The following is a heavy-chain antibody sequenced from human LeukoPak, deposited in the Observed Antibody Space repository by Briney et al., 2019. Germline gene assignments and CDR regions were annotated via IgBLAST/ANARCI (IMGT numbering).Heavy chain of an antibody. Sequence: PSETLSLTCTVSGGSISSYYWSWIRQPPGKGLEWIGYIYYSGSTNYNPSLKSRVTISVDTSKNQFSLKLSSVTAADTAVYYCARDGGRATIFGVPLWTFDYWGQGTLVTVSS. V-gene: IGHV4-59*01. CDR3: ARDGGRATIFGVPLWTFDY. CDR2: IYYSGST. D-gene: IGHD3-3*01. J-gene: IGHJ4*02. CDR1: GGSISSYY.